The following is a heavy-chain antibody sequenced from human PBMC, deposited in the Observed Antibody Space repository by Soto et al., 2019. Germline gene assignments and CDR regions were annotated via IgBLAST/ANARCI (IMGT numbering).Heavy chain of an antibody. Sequence: QVQLVQSGAEVKKPGSSVKVSCKASGGTFSSYTISWVRQAPGQGLEWMGRIIPILGIANYAQKFQGRVTITADKSTSTAYMELSSLRSEDTAVYYCARARDIVVVTAKEGGLGAFDIWGQGTMVTVSS. V-gene: IGHV1-69*02. D-gene: IGHD2-21*02. CDR3: ARARDIVVVTAKEGGLGAFDI. J-gene: IGHJ3*02. CDR2: IIPILGIA. CDR1: GGTFSSYT.